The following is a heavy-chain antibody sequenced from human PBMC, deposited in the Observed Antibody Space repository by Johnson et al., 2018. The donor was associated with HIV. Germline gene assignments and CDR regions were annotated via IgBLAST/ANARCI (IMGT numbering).Heavy chain of an antibody. CDR1: GFTFSSYA. CDR2: LSYDGSNK. CDR3: AKLPGGNSGFVDAFDI. V-gene: IGHV3-30*18. Sequence: QVQLVESGGGVVQPGRSLRLSCAASGFTFSSYAMHWVRQAPGKGLDWVAVLSYDGSNKYYADSVKGRFTISRDNSKNTLYLQMNSLRAEDTAVYYCAKLPGGNSGFVDAFDIWGQGTMVTVSS. J-gene: IGHJ3*02. D-gene: IGHD4-23*01.